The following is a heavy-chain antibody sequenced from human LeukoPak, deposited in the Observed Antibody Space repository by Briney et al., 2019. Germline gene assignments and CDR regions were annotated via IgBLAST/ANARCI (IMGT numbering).Heavy chain of an antibody. CDR1: GGSISSNNYY. J-gene: IGHJ4*02. D-gene: IGHD3-22*01. Sequence: SETLSLTCSVSGGSISSNNYYWGWIRQPPGKGLEWIGSIYYGGSTYYNPSLKSRVTISVDTSKTQFSLKLTSVTAADTVIYYCARRYYYDNSGFVYWGQGTLVTVSS. CDR2: IYYGGST. CDR3: ARRYYYDNSGFVY. V-gene: IGHV4-39*01.